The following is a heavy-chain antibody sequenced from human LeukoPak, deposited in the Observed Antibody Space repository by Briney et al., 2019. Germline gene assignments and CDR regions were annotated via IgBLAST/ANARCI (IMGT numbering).Heavy chain of an antibody. J-gene: IGHJ6*03. CDR3: ARHFSSRNYGRYMDV. CDR2: IYPGDSDT. V-gene: IGHV5-51*01. Sequence: GESLKISCKGSGYSFTSYWIGWVRQMPGKGLEWMGIIYPGDSDTRYSPSFQGQVTISADKSISTAYLQWSSLEASDTAMYYCARHFSSRNYGRYMDVWGKGTTVTVSS. D-gene: IGHD3-10*01. CDR1: GYSFTSYW.